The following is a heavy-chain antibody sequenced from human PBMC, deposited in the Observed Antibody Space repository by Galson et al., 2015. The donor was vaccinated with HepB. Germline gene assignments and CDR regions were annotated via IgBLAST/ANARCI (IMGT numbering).Heavy chain of an antibody. CDR3: VRERTYKGGNFFDF. CDR2: IRYDEYEY. J-gene: IGHJ4*02. D-gene: IGHD3-10*01. CDR1: GFSFSDYW. Sequence: SGFSFSDYWMSWIRQAPGKRPEWVANIRYDEYEYYYADFVKGRFTISRDNARNSVFLQMSSLRRDDTAVYYWVRERTYKGGNFFDFWGQGALVTVSS. V-gene: IGHV3-7*03.